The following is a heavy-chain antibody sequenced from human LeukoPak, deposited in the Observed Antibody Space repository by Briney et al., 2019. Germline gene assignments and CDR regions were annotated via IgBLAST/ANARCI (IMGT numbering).Heavy chain of an antibody. CDR2: IYYSGST. CDR3: ARGLGRYYYYGMDV. J-gene: IGHJ6*02. D-gene: IGHD3-16*01. V-gene: IGHV4-59*12. CDR1: GGSISSYY. Sequence: SETLSLTCTVSGGSISSYYWSWIRQPPGKGLEWIGYIYYSGSTNYNPSLKSRVTISVDTSKNQFSLKLSSVTAADTAVYYCARGLGRYYYYGMDVWGQGTTVTVSS.